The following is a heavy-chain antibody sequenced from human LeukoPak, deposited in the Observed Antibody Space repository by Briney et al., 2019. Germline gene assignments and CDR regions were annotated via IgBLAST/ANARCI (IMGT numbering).Heavy chain of an antibody. CDR3: ARATHYYDSSGYYASYYFDY. CDR2: IYYSGST. CDR1: GGSISRSRDY. V-gene: IGHV4-39*07. Sequence: SETLSLTCTVSGGSISRSRDYWGWIRQPPGKGLEWIGSIYYSGSTYSNPSLKSRVTISGDTSKNRFSLKLSSVTAADTAVYYCARATHYYDSSGYYASYYFDYWGQGTLVTVSS. J-gene: IGHJ4*02. D-gene: IGHD3-22*01.